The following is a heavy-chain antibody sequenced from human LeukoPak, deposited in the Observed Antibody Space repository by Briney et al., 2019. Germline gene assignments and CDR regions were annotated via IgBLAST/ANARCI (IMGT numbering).Heavy chain of an antibody. CDR3: ARGGNYDFWSGYWVLDY. D-gene: IGHD3-3*01. CDR1: GFTFDDYG. J-gene: IGHJ4*02. V-gene: IGHV3-20*04. CDR2: INWNGGST. Sequence: GGSLRLSCAASGFTFDDYGMSWVRQAPGKGLEWVSGINWNGGSTGYADSVKGRFTISRDNAKNSLYLQMNSLRDEDTALYYCARGGNYDFWSGYWVLDYWGQGTLVTVSS.